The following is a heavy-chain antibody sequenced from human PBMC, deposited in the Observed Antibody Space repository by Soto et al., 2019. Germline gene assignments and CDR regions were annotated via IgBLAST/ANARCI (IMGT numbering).Heavy chain of an antibody. CDR3: ARQRSTVLGEVVPFDS. D-gene: IGHD3-3*01. V-gene: IGHV4-34*01. CDR2: INHSGST. J-gene: IGHJ4*02. CDR1: HGSFSGHF. Sequence: ETLSLTCAVYHGSFSGHFWSWIRQPPGKGLEWIGEINHSGSTNYNPSLKTRVTISRDMSKNQFSLRMNSVTAADTAVYYCARQRSTVLGEVVPFDSWGKGALFTVPS.